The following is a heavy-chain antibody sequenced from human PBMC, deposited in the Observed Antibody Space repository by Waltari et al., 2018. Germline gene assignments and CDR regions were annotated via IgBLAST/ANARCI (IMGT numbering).Heavy chain of an antibody. J-gene: IGHJ5*02. D-gene: IGHD6-13*01. V-gene: IGHV1-2*02. CDR1: GFTFTDYY. Sequence: QVQLVQSGAEVKKPGASVKVSCKASGFTFTDYYIHWVRQAPGQGNEWMGWITPNSGGTSYAQMFQGRVTMTRDTSINTAYMELSRLRSDDTAVYYCARHSSSWYSNSGSASFDPWGQGTLVTVSS. CDR2: ITPNSGGT. CDR3: ARHSSSWYSNSGSASFDP.